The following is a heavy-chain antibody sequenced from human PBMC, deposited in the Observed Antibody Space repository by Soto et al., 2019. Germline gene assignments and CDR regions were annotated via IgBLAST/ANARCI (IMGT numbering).Heavy chain of an antibody. Sequence: PSETLSLTCAVYGGSFSGYYWSWIHQPPGKGLEWIGEINHSGSTNYNPSLKSRVTISADKSKNQFTLKLSSVTAADTAVYYCASSGYWLIVTTVPYYFDYWGQGTLVTVSS. CDR1: GGSFSGYY. D-gene: IGHD4-17*01. V-gene: IGHV4-34*01. J-gene: IGHJ4*02. CDR2: INHSGST. CDR3: ASSGYWLIVTTVPYYFDY.